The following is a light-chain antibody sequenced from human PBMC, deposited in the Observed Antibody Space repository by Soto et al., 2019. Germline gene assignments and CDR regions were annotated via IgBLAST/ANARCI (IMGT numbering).Light chain of an antibody. J-gene: IGLJ2*01. CDR3: QVWDSSSDHRGV. CDR1: NIGSKS. CDR2: YDS. Sequence: SYELTQPPSVSVASGKTARITCGGNNIGSKSVHWYQQKPGQAPVLVIYYDSDRPSGIPERFSGSNSGNTATLTISRVEAGDEADYYCQVWDSSSDHRGVFGGGTKLTVL. V-gene: IGLV3-21*04.